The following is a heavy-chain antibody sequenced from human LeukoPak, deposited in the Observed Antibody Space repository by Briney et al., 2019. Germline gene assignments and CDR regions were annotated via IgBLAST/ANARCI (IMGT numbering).Heavy chain of an antibody. Sequence: GSLRLSCAASGFTVSSNYTNWVRQAPGRGLEWLSVIYSGGNTYYADSVKGRFTISRDNSKNTLYLQMNSLRAEDTAVYYCARESTTDGDFWGQGTLVTVSS. CDR2: IYSGGNT. CDR3: ARESTTDGDF. J-gene: IGHJ4*02. V-gene: IGHV3-53*01. CDR1: GFTVSSNY. D-gene: IGHD7-27*01.